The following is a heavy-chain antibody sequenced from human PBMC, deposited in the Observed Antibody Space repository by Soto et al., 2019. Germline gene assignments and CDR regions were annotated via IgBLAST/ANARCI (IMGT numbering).Heavy chain of an antibody. D-gene: IGHD7-27*01. V-gene: IGHV4-59*01. Sequence: PSGTLSRPCGVPGCAISGSYWSWIRQSPVKGLEWLGYVYYTGSTNYSPSLRSRVSISVATSKNEFSLRLSSVTAADTAVYFCARSVAVPGAHIDYWGQGPQVPV. CDR1: GCAISGSY. J-gene: IGHJ4*02. CDR2: VYYTGST. CDR3: ARSVAVPGAHIDY.